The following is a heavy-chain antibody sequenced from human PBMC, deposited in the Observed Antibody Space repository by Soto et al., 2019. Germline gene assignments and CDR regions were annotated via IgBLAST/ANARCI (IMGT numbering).Heavy chain of an antibody. J-gene: IGHJ4*02. CDR1: GFTFDDYA. V-gene: IGHV3-9*01. D-gene: IGHD2-2*01. CDR3: ARGEGGYCSSTSCYVGTPFDY. Sequence: ALRLSCAASGFTFDDYAMHWVRQAPGKGLEWVSGISWNSGSIGYADSVKGRFTISRDNAKNSLYLQMNSLRAEDTALYYCARGEGGYCSSTSCYVGTPFDYWGQGTLVTVSS. CDR2: ISWNSGSI.